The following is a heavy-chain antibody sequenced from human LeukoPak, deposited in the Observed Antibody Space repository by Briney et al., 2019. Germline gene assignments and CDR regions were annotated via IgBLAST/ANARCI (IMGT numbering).Heavy chain of an antibody. CDR3: ARDLLVGSGTQETHAFDI. Sequence: SQTLSLTCTVSGGSISSGGHYWSWIRQHPGKGLEWIGYIYYSGSTYYNPSLKSRVTISVDTSKNQFSLKLSSVTAADTAVYYCARDLLVGSGTQETHAFDIWGQGTMVTVSS. CDR1: GGSISSGGHY. J-gene: IGHJ3*02. CDR2: IYYSGST. V-gene: IGHV4-31*03. D-gene: IGHD3-10*01.